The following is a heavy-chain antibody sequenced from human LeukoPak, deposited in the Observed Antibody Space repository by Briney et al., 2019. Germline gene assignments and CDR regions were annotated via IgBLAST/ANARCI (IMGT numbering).Heavy chain of an antibody. D-gene: IGHD3-22*01. CDR1: GGSISGYF. CDR2: IYYSAST. CDR3: ARRFYDSSGYE. J-gene: IGHJ4*02. V-gene: IGHV4-59*08. Sequence: SETLSLTCTVSGGSISGYFWSWIRQPLGKGLEWIGYIYYSASTNYNPSLKSRVTISGDTFKNRFSLLLRSVTAADTAVYYCARRFYDSSGYEWGQGTLVTVSP.